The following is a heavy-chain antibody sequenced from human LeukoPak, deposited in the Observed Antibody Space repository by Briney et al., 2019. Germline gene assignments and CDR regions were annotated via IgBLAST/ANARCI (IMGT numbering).Heavy chain of an antibody. CDR3: ARGDLGYCSGGSCYGDWFDP. V-gene: IGHV4-34*01. J-gene: IGHJ5*02. CDR2: INHSGST. Sequence: KPSETLSLTCAVYGGSFSGYYWSWIRQPPGKGLEWIGEINHSGSTNYNPSLKSRVTISVETSKNQFSLKLSSVTAADTAVYYCARGDLGYCSGGSCYGDWFDPWGQGTLVTVSS. D-gene: IGHD2-15*01. CDR1: GGSFSGYY.